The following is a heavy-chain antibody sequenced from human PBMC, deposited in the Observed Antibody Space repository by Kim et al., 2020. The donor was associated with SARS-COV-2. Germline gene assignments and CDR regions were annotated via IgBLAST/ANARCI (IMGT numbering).Heavy chain of an antibody. CDR1: GFSFSSHS. J-gene: IGHJ4*02. Sequence: GGSLRLSCEASGFSFSSHSMNWVRQAPGKGLEWISSLSRSGNEKFYAASVKGRFVISRDNDKASLYLQMNSLRVEDTAGYYCARELDSGGDMDGWGQGT. CDR3: ARELDSGGDMDG. CDR2: LSRSGNEK. V-gene: IGHV3-21*04. D-gene: IGHD2-21*02.